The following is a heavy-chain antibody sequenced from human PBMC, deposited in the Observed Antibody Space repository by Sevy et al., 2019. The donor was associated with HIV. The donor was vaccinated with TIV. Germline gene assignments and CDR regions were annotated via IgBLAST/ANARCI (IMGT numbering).Heavy chain of an antibody. D-gene: IGHD3-22*01. Sequence: GGALRLSCAASGFRFSSFAMLWVRQAPGKGLEWVSVICGGDGSTYYADSVKGRFTISRDNSKNTFYLQMSSLRAEDAAFYYWGKGGHSDYFGADTLDIWGQGTMVTVSS. V-gene: IGHV3-23*01. CDR3: GKGGHSDYFGADTLDI. CDR2: ICGGDGST. CDR1: GFRFSSFA. J-gene: IGHJ3*02.